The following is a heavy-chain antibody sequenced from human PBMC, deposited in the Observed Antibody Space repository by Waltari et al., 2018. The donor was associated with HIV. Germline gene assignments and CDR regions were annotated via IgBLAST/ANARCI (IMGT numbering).Heavy chain of an antibody. J-gene: IGHJ4*02. V-gene: IGHV3-30*02. CDR1: GFTFSSYA. CDR3: AKDGYTPTYFDY. CDR2: LTYDGSNK. D-gene: IGHD1-1*01. Sequence: QVQLVESGGDVVQPGGSLRLSCAVSGFTFSSYAMPWVRQAPGKGLEWVSFLTYDGSNKYYADSVERRFTLSRDSSKNTLYLQMNGLRSEDTAVYYCAKDGYTPTYFDYWGQGTLVTVSS.